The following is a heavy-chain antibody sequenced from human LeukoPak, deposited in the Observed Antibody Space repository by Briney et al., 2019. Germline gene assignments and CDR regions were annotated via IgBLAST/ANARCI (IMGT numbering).Heavy chain of an antibody. V-gene: IGHV4-61*02. Sequence: SETLSLTCTVSGGSISSSSYYWSWIRQPAGKGLEWIGRIYTSGSTNYNPSLKSRVTISVETSKNQFSLKLSSVTAADTAVYYCARGGSDAFDIWGQGTMVTVSS. CDR1: GGSISSSSYY. CDR2: IYTSGST. CDR3: ARGGSDAFDI. J-gene: IGHJ3*02. D-gene: IGHD1-14*01.